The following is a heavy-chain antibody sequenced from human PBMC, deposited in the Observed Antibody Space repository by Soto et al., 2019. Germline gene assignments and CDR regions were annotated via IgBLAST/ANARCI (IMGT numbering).Heavy chain of an antibody. CDR1: GFTFSSYA. J-gene: IGHJ4*02. CDR3: ARGIQLWATYFDY. D-gene: IGHD5-18*01. V-gene: IGHV3-30-3*01. CDR2: ISYDGSNK. Sequence: PGGSLRLSCAASGFTFSSYAMHWVRQAPGKGLEWVAVISYDGSNKYYADSVKGRFTISRDNSKNTRYLQMNSLRAEDTAVYYCARGIQLWATYFDYWGQGTLVTVSS.